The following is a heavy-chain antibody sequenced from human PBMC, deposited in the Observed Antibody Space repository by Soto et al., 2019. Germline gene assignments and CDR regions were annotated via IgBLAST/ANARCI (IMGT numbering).Heavy chain of an antibody. CDR3: ARGGYSGTKGDFDY. CDR2: ISSSSSYI. D-gene: IGHD5-12*01. CDR1: GFTFSSYS. Sequence: EVQLVESGGGLVKPGGSLRLSCAASGFTFSSYSMNWVRQAPGKGLEWVSSISSSSSYIYYADSVKGRFTISRDNAKNSLYLQMNSLRAEDTAVYYCARGGYSGTKGDFDYRGQGTLVTVSS. V-gene: IGHV3-21*01. J-gene: IGHJ4*02.